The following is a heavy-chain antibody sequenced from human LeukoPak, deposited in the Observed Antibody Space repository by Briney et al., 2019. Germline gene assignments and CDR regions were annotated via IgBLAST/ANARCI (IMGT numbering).Heavy chain of an antibody. CDR2: IYFSGGT. Sequence: PSETLSLTCTVSGGSISSSSYYWGWIRQPPGKGLEWIGSIYFSGGTYYNPSLKSRVTISVDTSKNQFSLKLSSVTAADTAVYYCARAENDSSGYYYSYFQHWGQGTLVTVSS. CDR1: GGSISSSSYY. J-gene: IGHJ1*01. V-gene: IGHV4-39*07. D-gene: IGHD3-22*01. CDR3: ARAENDSSGYYYSYFQH.